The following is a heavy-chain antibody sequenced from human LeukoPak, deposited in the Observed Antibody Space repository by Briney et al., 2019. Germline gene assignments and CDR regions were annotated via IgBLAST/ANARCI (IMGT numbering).Heavy chain of an antibody. V-gene: IGHV3-48*01. CDR1: GFTFSHYS. D-gene: IGHD3-9*01. CDR3: AGAGSYYDILTGQNWFDP. CDR2: ISSSNSTI. Sequence: GGSLRLSRAASGFTFSHYSMSWVRQAPGKGLEWVSYISSSNSTIYYADSAKGRFTISRDTAKNSLYLQMNSLRAEDTAVYYCAGAGSYYDILTGQNWFDPWGQGTLVTVSS. J-gene: IGHJ5*02.